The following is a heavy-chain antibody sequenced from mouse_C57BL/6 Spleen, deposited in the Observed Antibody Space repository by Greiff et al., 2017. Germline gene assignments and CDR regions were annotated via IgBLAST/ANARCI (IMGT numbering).Heavy chain of an antibody. CDR2: IYPGSGST. J-gene: IGHJ1*03. D-gene: IGHD1-1*01. CDR1: GYTFTSYW. CDR3: ARAEDDYYGSSRYFDV. V-gene: IGHV1-55*01. Sequence: VQLQQPGAELVKPGASVKMSCKASGYTFTSYWITWVKQRPGQGLEWIGDIYPGSGSTNYNEKFKSKATLTVDTSSSTAYMQLSSLTSEDSAVYYCARAEDDYYGSSRYFDVWGTGTTVTVSS.